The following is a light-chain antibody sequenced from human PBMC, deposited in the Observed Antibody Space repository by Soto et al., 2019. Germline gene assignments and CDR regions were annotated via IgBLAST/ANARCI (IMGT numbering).Light chain of an antibody. Sequence: DIPMTQSPSSLSASVGDRVTITCQASPDIRNYLNWYQQKPGKAPKLLIYDAFDLETGVPSRFSGSRSGTHFTLTISSLQPEDIATYYCQQFDNLPLTFGGGTKVEIK. CDR1: PDIRNY. J-gene: IGKJ4*01. CDR2: DAF. V-gene: IGKV1-33*01. CDR3: QQFDNLPLT.